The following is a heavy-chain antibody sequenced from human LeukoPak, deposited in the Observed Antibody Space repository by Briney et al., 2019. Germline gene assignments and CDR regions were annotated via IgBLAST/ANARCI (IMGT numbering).Heavy chain of an antibody. CDR3: ARGARGSGTASDY. J-gene: IGHJ4*02. D-gene: IGHD3-10*01. V-gene: IGHV3-48*03. CDR1: GFTFSSYE. CDR2: ISSSGSTI. Sequence: GSLRLSCAASGFTFSSYEMNWVRQAPGKGLEWVSYISSSGSTIYYADSVKGRFTISRDNAKNSLYLQMNSLGAEDTAVYYCARGARGSGTASDYWGQGTLVTVSS.